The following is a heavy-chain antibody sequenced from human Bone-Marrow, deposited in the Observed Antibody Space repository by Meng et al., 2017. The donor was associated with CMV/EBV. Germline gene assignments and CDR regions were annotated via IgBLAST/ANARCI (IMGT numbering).Heavy chain of an antibody. V-gene: IGHV3-30-3*01. J-gene: IGHJ4*02. D-gene: IGHD2-15*01. Sequence: GESLKISCAASGFTFSSYWMSWVRQAPGKGLEWVAVISYDGSNKYYADSVKGRFTISRDNSKNTLYLQTNSLRAEDTAVYYCARGLGSYWGQGTMVTVSS. CDR2: ISYDGSNK. CDR1: GFTFSSYW. CDR3: ARGLGSY.